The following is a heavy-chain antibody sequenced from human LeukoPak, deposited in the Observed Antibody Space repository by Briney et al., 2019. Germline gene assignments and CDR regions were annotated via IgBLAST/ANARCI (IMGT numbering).Heavy chain of an antibody. CDR2: IYYSGST. V-gene: IGHV4-59*01. CDR3: ARGLTIFGEVMDAFDI. Sequence: SETLSLTCTVSGGSISSYYWSWIRQPPGKGLEWIGYIYYSGSTNYNPSLKSRVTISVDTSKNQFSLKLSSVTAADTAVYYCARGLTIFGEVMDAFDIWGQGTMVTVSS. D-gene: IGHD3-3*01. CDR1: GGSISSYY. J-gene: IGHJ3*02.